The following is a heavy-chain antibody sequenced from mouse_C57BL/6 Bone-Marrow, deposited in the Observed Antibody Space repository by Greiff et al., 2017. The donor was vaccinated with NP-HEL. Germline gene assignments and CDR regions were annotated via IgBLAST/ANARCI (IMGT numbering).Heavy chain of an antibody. CDR3: ASSSWFAY. J-gene: IGHJ3*01. CDR1: GFTIKNTY. CDR2: IDPANGTT. Sequence: VQLQQSVAELVRPGASVKLSCTASGFTIKNTYMHWVKQRPEQGLEWIGWIDPANGTTNYAPKFQGKSTITADTSSNTAYLQLSSLTSEVTAISYSASSSWFAYWGKGTLVTVSA. D-gene: IGHD1-1*01. V-gene: IGHV14-3*01.